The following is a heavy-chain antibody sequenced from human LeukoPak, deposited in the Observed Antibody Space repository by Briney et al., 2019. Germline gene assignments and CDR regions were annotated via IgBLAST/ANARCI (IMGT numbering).Heavy chain of an antibody. J-gene: IGHJ4*02. CDR1: GGSIGSYY. CDR3: ARGSVVPAAIFGY. Sequence: SENLSLNCTVSGGSIGSYYWSWIRQPPGKGLEWIGYIYYSGSTNYNPSLKSRVTISVDTSKNQFSLKLSSVTAADTAVYYCARGSVVPAAIFGYWGQGTLVTVSS. CDR2: IYYSGST. D-gene: IGHD2-2*01. V-gene: IGHV4-59*01.